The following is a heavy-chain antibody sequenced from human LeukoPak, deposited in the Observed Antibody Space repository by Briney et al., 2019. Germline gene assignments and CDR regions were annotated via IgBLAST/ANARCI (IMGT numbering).Heavy chain of an antibody. CDR1: GFTFSSYA. CDR3: AKLSHLAPSDY. V-gene: IGHV3-23*01. CDR2: ISGSGSNT. J-gene: IGHJ4*02. Sequence: GGSLRLSCAASGFTFSSYAMTWVRQAPGKGLEWVSAISGSGSNTYYADSVKGRFTISRDNSKDTLYLQMNSLRAEDTAVYYCAKLSHLAPSDYWGQGTLVTVSS.